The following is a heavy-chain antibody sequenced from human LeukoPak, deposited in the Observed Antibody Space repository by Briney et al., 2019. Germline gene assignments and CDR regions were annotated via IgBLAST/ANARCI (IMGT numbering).Heavy chain of an antibody. J-gene: IGHJ4*02. D-gene: IGHD4-17*01. CDR1: GFTFDSYT. CDR2: IGGGGVTT. Sequence: PGGSLRLSCAASGFTFDSYTLSWVRQAPGKGLEWVSTIGGGGVTTYYTDSVKGRFTISRDNSKNTLYLQMDSLRAEDTAVYYCATTPRLRTPLDYWGQGTLVTVSS. V-gene: IGHV3-23*01. CDR3: ATTPRLRTPLDY.